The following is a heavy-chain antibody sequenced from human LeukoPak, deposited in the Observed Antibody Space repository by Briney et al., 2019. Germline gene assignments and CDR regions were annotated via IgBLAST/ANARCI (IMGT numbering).Heavy chain of an antibody. CDR2: IYYSGST. D-gene: IGHD1-1*01. CDR1: GYSISSGYY. CDR3: ARRDNWGSDY. V-gene: IGHV4-38-2*01. J-gene: IGHJ4*02. Sequence: SETLSLTCAVSGYSISSGYYWGWSRQPPGKGVEWIGSIYYSGSTYYNPSLKSRVTISVDTSKNKFSLKLSSVTAADTAVYYCARRDNWGSDYWGQGTLVTVSS.